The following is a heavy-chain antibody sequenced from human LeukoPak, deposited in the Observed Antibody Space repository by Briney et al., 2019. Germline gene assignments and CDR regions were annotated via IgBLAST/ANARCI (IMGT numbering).Heavy chain of an antibody. Sequence: SETLSLTCTVSGGSVNSGGSYWTWIRQHPGKGLEWIGYISYSGNTYYSPSLKSRITISVDTSKNQFSLKLSSVTAADTAVYYCASLWPYQLSAFDIWGQGTMVTVSS. CDR2: ISYSGNT. D-gene: IGHD2-2*01. V-gene: IGHV4-31*02. J-gene: IGHJ3*02. CDR3: ASLWPYQLSAFDI. CDR1: GGSVNSGGSY.